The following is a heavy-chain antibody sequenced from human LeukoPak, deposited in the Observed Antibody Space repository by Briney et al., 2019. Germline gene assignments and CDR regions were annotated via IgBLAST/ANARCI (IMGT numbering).Heavy chain of an antibody. CDR2: IIPIFGTA. Sequence: SVKVSCKASGGTFSSYAISWVRQAPGQGLEWMGRIIPIFGTANYAQKFQGRVTITTDESTSTAYMELSSPRSEDTAVYYCVTRTSESIVGATFAFDIWGQGTMVTVSS. D-gene: IGHD1-26*01. V-gene: IGHV1-69*05. CDR1: GGTFSSYA. J-gene: IGHJ3*02. CDR3: VTRTSESIVGATFAFDI.